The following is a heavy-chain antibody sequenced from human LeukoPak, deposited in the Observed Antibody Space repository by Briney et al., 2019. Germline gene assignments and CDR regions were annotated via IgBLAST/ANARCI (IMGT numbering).Heavy chain of an antibody. CDR3: AELGITMIGGV. J-gene: IGHJ6*04. V-gene: IGHV3-30*02. Sequence: PGGSLRLPCAASGFTFSSYGMHWVRQAPGKGLDWVAFIHHDGSNKYYADSVKGRFTISRDNAKNSLYLQMNSLRAEDTAVYYCAELGITMIGGVWGKGTTVTISS. CDR2: IHHDGSNK. D-gene: IGHD3-10*02. CDR1: GFTFSSYG.